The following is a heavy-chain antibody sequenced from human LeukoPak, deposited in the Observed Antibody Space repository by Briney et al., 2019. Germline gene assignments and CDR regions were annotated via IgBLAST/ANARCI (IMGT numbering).Heavy chain of an antibody. D-gene: IGHD3-22*01. Sequence: IIPIFRPANYAQKFQGRVTITADESTSTAYMELSSLRSEDTAVYYCARDGDYYDSSGGFDYWGQGTLVTVSS. CDR2: IIPIFRPA. CDR3: ARDGDYYDSSGGFDY. V-gene: IGHV1-69*01. J-gene: IGHJ4*02.